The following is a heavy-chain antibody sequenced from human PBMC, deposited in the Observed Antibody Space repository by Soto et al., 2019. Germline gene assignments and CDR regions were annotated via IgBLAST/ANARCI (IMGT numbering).Heavy chain of an antibody. J-gene: IGHJ4*02. CDR2: ISGSGGST. D-gene: IGHD2-15*01. V-gene: IGHV3-23*01. Sequence: EVQLLESGGGLVQPGGSLRLSCAASGFTFSSYAMSWVRQAPGKGLEWVSAISGSGGSTYYADSVKGRFTISRDNSKNTLDLQMNSLRAEDTAVYYCAKDTVVVVAAKTIFDYWGQGTLVTVSS. CDR3: AKDTVVVVAAKTIFDY. CDR1: GFTFSSYA.